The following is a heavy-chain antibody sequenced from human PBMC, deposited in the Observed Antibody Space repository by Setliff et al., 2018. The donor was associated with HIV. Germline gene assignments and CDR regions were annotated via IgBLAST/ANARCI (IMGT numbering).Heavy chain of an antibody. J-gene: IGHJ4*02. CDR3: TSERIAVST. D-gene: IGHD2-21*01. V-gene: IGHV3-49*03. Sequence: PGGSLRLSCTTSGFRFRDYAMSWFRQAPGKGLEWVGFIRSEAHGRATEYAASVKGRFTFSRDDSRAIAHLQMNNLRTDDTGVYYCTSERIAVSTWGQGTLVTVSS. CDR2: IRSEAHGRAT. CDR1: GFRFRDYA.